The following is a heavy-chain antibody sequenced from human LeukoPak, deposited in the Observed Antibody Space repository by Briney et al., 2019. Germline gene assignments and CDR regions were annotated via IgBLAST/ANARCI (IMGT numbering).Heavy chain of an antibody. Sequence: SETLSLTCTVSGGSISSYYWHWIRQPPGKGLEWIGYIYYSGSTNYSPSLRSRVTTSVDTSKSQFSLKPTSVTAADAAVYYCARASIYGGYWYFDLWGRGTLVTVSS. V-gene: IGHV4-59*01. D-gene: IGHD4-23*01. CDR3: ARASIYGGYWYFDL. CDR1: GGSISSYY. J-gene: IGHJ2*01. CDR2: IYYSGST.